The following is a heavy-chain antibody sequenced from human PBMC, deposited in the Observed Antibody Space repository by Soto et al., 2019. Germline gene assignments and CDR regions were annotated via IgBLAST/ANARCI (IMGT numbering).Heavy chain of an antibody. CDR3: ARGYDFWSGYYYYYYYGMDV. V-gene: IGHV4-39*01. J-gene: IGHJ6*02. CDR2: IYYSGST. Sequence: SETLSLTXTVSGGSISSSSYYWGWIRQPPGKGLEWIGSIYYSGSTYYNPSLKSRVTISVDTSKNQFSLKLSSVTAADTAVYYCARGYDFWSGYYYYYYYGMDVWGQGTTVTVSS. CDR1: GGSISSSSYY. D-gene: IGHD3-3*01.